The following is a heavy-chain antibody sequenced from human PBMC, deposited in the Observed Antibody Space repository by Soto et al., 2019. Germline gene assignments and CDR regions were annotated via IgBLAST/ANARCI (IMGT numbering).Heavy chain of an antibody. D-gene: IGHD5-18*01. Sequence: GGSLRLSCAASGFTFSSYGMHWVRQAPGKGLEWVAVIWYDGSNKYYADSVKGRFTISRDNSKNTLYLQMNSLRAEDTAVYYCARETLLWLRSLSYWGQGTLVTVSS. V-gene: IGHV3-33*01. CDR2: IWYDGSNK. J-gene: IGHJ4*02. CDR1: GFTFSSYG. CDR3: ARETLLWLRSLSY.